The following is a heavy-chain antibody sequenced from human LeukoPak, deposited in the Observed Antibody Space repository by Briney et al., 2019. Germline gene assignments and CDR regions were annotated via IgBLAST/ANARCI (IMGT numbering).Heavy chain of an antibody. V-gene: IGHV3-23*01. CDR3: AKPSSIAARPLYYGMDV. CDR2: ISGSGGST. D-gene: IGHD6-6*01. Sequence: GGSLRLSCAASGFTVSSNYMSWVRQAPGKGLEWVSAISGSGGSTYYADSVKGRFTISRDNSKNTLYLQMNSLRAEDTAVYYCAKPSSIAARPLYYGMDVWGQGTTVTVSS. J-gene: IGHJ6*02. CDR1: GFTVSSNY.